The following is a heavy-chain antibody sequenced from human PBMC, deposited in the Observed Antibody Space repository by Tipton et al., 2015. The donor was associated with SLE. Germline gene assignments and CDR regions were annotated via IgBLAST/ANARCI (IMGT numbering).Heavy chain of an antibody. Sequence: TLSLTCTVSGGSISSSSYYWGWIRQPPGKGLEWIGEINHSGSTNYNPSLKSRVTISVDTSKNQFSLKLSSVTAADSAVYYCARQRIGRWLQLGPFDYWGQGTLVTVSS. D-gene: IGHD5-24*01. CDR3: ARQRIGRWLQLGPFDY. CDR1: GGSISSSSYY. V-gene: IGHV4-39*07. J-gene: IGHJ4*02. CDR2: INHSGST.